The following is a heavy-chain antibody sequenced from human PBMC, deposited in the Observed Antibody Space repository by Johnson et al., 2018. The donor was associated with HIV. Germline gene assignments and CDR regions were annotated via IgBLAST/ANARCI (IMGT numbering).Heavy chain of an antibody. CDR2: IGFDGTKS. D-gene: IGHD6-13*01. Sequence: QVQLVESGGGVVQPGGSLRLSCAASGFTFSSYGMHWVRQAPGKGLEWVAFIGFDGTKSYYADSLKGRFTISRDNSKNMLDLQMNSLRAGDAAVYYCARDYSGRTVDAIDVWGQGTLVIVSS. CDR1: GFTFSSYG. J-gene: IGHJ3*01. V-gene: IGHV3-30*02. CDR3: ARDYSGRTVDAIDV.